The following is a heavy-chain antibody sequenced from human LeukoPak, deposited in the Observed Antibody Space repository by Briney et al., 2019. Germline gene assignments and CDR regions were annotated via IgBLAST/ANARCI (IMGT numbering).Heavy chain of an antibody. D-gene: IGHD3-9*01. Sequence: PGGSLRLSCAASGFTFSSYAMSWVRQAPGKGLEWVSAMSGSGGSTYYADSVKGRFTISRDNSKNTLYLQMNSVRAEDTSVYYCAHLGWEYYDFFTGPRFDYWGQGTLVTVSS. J-gene: IGHJ4*02. V-gene: IGHV3-23*01. CDR1: GFTFSSYA. CDR2: MSGSGGST. CDR3: AHLGWEYYDFFTGPRFDY.